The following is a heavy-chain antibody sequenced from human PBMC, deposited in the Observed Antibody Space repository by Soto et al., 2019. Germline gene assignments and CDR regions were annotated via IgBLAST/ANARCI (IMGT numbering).Heavy chain of an antibody. J-gene: IGHJ6*02. CDR1: GFTFSSFY. Sequence: GGSLRLSCAASGFTFSSFYVSWVRQAQGKGLEWVANINEDGSEKYYVDSVKGRFTVSRDNAKSSLYLQMNSLRAEDTAVYYCARDRPTFGVVPFYGMDVCGQGTTVTVSS. CDR2: INEDGSEK. CDR3: ARDRPTFGVVPFYGMDV. V-gene: IGHV3-7*01. D-gene: IGHD3-3*01.